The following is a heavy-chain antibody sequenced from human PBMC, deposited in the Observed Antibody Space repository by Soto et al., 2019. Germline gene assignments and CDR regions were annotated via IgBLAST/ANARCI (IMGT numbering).Heavy chain of an antibody. CDR1: GFTASNFW. J-gene: IGHJ4*02. CDR3: TVDSMRPY. CDR2: IKRESEGGTA. V-gene: IGHV3-15*01. Sequence: GGSLRLSCAASGFTASNFWMSWVRQAPGKGLEWIALIKRESEGGTAGFAPLVKGRFTISRDDLKNTLYLDMNSLKTEDTAVYYCTVDSMRPYWGQGTMVTVSS.